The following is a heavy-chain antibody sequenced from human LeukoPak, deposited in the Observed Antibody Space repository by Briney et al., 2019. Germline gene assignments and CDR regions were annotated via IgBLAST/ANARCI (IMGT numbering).Heavy chain of an antibody. V-gene: IGHV4-59*08. D-gene: IGHD3-22*01. CDR1: GGSISSYY. J-gene: IGHJ4*02. Sequence: PSETLSLTCTVSGGSISSYYWSWIRQPPGKGLEWIGYIYNSGRTNYNPSLKSRVTISVETSKNQFSLKLSSVTAADTAVYYCARLHTSGYLNLWGQGTLVTVSS. CDR3: ARLHTSGYLNL. CDR2: IYNSGRT.